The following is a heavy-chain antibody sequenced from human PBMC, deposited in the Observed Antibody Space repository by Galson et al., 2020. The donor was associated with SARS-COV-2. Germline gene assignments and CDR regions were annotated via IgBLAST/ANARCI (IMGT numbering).Heavy chain of an antibody. D-gene: IGHD3-10*01. J-gene: IGHJ4*02. CDR3: ARDATYYYGSGSLY. CDR2: IYSGGST. V-gene: IGHV3-53*01. Sequence: GESLKISCAASGFTVSSNYMSWVRQAPGKGLEWVSVIYSGGSTYYADSVKGRFTISRDNSKNTLYLQMNSLRAEDTAVYYCARDATYYYGSGSLYWGQGTLVTVSS. CDR1: GFTVSSNY.